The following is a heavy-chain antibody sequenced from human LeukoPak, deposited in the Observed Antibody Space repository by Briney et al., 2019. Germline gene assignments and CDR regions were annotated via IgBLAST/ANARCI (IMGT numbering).Heavy chain of an antibody. CDR2: IIPIFGTA. Sequence: SVKVSCKASGGTFSSYAISWVRQAPGQGLEWMGGIIPIFGTANYAQKFQRRVTITTDESTSTAYMELSSLKSEATAVYYCARVAGGMATMNFDYWGQGTLVTVSS. J-gene: IGHJ4*02. CDR1: GGTFSSYA. CDR3: ARVAGGMATMNFDY. V-gene: IGHV1-69*05. D-gene: IGHD5-24*01.